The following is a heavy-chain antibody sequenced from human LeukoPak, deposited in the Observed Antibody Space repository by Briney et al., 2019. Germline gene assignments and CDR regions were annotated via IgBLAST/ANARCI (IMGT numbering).Heavy chain of an antibody. CDR2: ISSSSTYI. CDR1: GFTFSSDN. CDR3: ARANGSYYYLDY. D-gene: IGHD1-26*01. V-gene: IGHV3-21*01. Sequence: GGSLRLSCAASGFTFSSDNMNWVRQPPGKGLEWVSPISSSSTYIYYADSVKGRFTISRDNAKNSLFLQMNSLRADDTAVYYCARANGSYYYLDYWGQGTLVTVSS. J-gene: IGHJ4*02.